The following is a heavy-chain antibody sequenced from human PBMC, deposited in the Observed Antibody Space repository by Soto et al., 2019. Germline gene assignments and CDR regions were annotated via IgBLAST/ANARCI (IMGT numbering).Heavy chain of an antibody. CDR3: ARHRPIRTKFDY. CDR1: GGSISSSSYY. Sequence: SETLSLTCTVSGGSISSSSYYWGWIRQPPGKGLEWIGSIYYSGSTYYNPSLKSRVTISVDTSKNQFSLKLSSVTAADTAVYYCARHRPIRTKFDYWGQGTLVTVSS. J-gene: IGHJ4*02. D-gene: IGHD3-9*01. CDR2: IYYSGST. V-gene: IGHV4-39*01.